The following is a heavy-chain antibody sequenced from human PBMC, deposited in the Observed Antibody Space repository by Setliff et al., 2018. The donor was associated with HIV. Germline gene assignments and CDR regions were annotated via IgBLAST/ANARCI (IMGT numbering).Heavy chain of an antibody. CDR1: GAPISSYY. CDR3: ARGDGYRANDAYYDTGMDV. D-gene: IGHD5-12*01. CDR2: IYSSGYS. Sequence: PSETLSLTCKVSGAPISSYYWNWIRQPPGKGLEWIGYIYSSGYSNSKPSLKSRVTISLDTSKNQFSLKLSSVTAADTAVYYCARGDGYRANDAYYDTGMDVWGQGITVTVSS. V-gene: IGHV4-59*01. J-gene: IGHJ6*02.